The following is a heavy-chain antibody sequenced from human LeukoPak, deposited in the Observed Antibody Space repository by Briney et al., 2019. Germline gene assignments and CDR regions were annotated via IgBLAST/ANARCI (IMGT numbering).Heavy chain of an antibody. CDR1: GFTFNAYA. V-gene: IGHV3-30*01. CDR2: VANDGRDK. Sequence: PGGSLRLSCAASGFTFNAYAMHWGRQAPGKGLEWVAVVANDGRDKQYADSMKGRFTISRDNSENTLYLQMNTLRAEDTAVYYCARDRNSPAKYYFDYWGQGTLVTVSS. D-gene: IGHD1-14*01. J-gene: IGHJ4*02. CDR3: ARDRNSPAKYYFDY.